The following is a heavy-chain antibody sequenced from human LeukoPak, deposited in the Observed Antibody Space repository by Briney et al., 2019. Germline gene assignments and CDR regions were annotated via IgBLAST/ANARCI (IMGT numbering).Heavy chain of an antibody. D-gene: IGHD1-26*01. Sequence: SETLSLTCAGSGGSISSSNWWSWVRQPPGKGLEGIGEMYHSGSTNYNPSLKSRVTISLDNSKNQFSLRLSAVTAADTAVYYCARVPSKWDNWFDPWGQGTLVTVSS. V-gene: IGHV4-4*02. CDR2: MYHSGST. J-gene: IGHJ5*02. CDR3: ARVPSKWDNWFDP. CDR1: GGSISSSNW.